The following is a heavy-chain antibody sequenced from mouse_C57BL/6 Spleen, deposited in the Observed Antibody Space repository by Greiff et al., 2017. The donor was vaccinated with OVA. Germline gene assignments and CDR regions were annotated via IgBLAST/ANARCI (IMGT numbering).Heavy chain of an antibody. J-gene: IGHJ4*01. CDR1: GYAFTNYL. V-gene: IGHV1-54*01. CDR3: ARTYYSNLYYAMDY. Sequence: VQLQESGAELVRPGTSVKVSCKASGYAFTNYLIEWVKQRPGQGLEWIGVINPGSGGTNYNEKFKGKATLTADKSSSTAYMQLSSLTSEDSAVYFCARTYYSNLYYAMDYWGQGTSVTVSS. D-gene: IGHD2-5*01. CDR2: INPGSGGT.